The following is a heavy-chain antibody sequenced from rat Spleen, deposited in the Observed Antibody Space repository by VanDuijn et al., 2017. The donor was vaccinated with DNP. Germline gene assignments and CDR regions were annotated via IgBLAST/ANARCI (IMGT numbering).Heavy chain of an antibody. CDR3: ASLLLPNWFTY. CDR2: IGSDGYAP. V-gene: IGHV5-22*01. J-gene: IGHJ3*01. D-gene: IGHD1-1*01. Sequence: EVQLVESGGGVVQPGRAMKLSCAASGFTFSDYYMAWVRQAPTRGLEWVAYIGSDGYAPYYGVSVKGRFTISRDNAKSTLYLQMNSLRSEDMATYYCASLLLPNWFTYWGQGTLVTVSS. CDR1: GFTFSDYY.